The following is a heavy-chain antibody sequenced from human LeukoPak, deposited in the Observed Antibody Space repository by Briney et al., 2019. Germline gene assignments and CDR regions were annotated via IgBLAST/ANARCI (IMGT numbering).Heavy chain of an antibody. J-gene: IGHJ6*03. Sequence: GESLKISCKGSGYSFTSYWIGWVRQMPGKGLEWIGIIYPGDSDTRYSPSFQGQVTISADKSISTAYLQWSSLKASDTAMYYCARSDYYGSGSYLRGYMDVWGKGTTVTVSS. V-gene: IGHV5-51*01. CDR2: IYPGDSDT. D-gene: IGHD3-10*01. CDR3: ARSDYYGSGSYLRGYMDV. CDR1: GYSFTSYW.